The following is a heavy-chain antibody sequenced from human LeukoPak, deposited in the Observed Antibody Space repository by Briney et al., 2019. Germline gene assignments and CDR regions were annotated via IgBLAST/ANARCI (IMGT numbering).Heavy chain of an antibody. Sequence: QSGGSLRLSCAASGFTFSSYAMSWVRQAPGKGLEWVSAISGSGGSTYYADSVKGRFTIPRDNSKNTLYLQMNSLRAEDTAVYYCAKDDRIATMVRGVTNFDYWGQGTLVTVSS. V-gene: IGHV3-23*01. CDR2: ISGSGGST. D-gene: IGHD3-10*01. CDR3: AKDDRIATMVRGVTNFDY. J-gene: IGHJ4*02. CDR1: GFTFSSYA.